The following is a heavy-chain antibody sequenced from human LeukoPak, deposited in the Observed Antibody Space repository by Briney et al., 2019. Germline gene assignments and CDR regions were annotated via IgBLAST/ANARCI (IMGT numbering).Heavy chain of an antibody. CDR1: GYRFTSYW. CDR3: ARHGHCTNGVCYSNYYYYMDV. V-gene: IGHV5-51*01. J-gene: IGHJ6*03. D-gene: IGHD2-8*01. Sequence: NRGESLKISCKGSGYRFTSYWIGWVRQMPAKGLEWMGIIYPDDSDTSYSPSFEGQVIISVDKSISTAYLKWSSLKASDTATYYCARHGHCTNGVCYSNYYYYMDVWGKGTTVTVSS. CDR2: IYPDDSDT.